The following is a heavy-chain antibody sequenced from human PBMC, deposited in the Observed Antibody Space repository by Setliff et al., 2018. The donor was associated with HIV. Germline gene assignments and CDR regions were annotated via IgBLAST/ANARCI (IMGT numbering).Heavy chain of an antibody. Sequence: SGPTLVNPTQTLTPTCTFSGFSLSTTGVAVGWIRQPPGKALEWLALIYWDDHKQYSPSLKNRLTISKDTSKNQVVLTMTNMDPVDTATYYCAQIRADSYGYGALGFWGQGTLVTVSS. CDR1: GFSLSTTGVA. J-gene: IGHJ4*02. CDR3: AQIRADSYGYGALGF. CDR2: IYWDDHK. V-gene: IGHV2-5*02. D-gene: IGHD5-18*01.